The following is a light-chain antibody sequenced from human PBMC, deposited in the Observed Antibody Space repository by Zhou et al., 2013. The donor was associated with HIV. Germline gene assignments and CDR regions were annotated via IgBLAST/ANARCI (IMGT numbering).Light chain of an antibody. CDR3: QQYGSSPFT. CDR1: QSVNSNY. V-gene: IGKV3-20*01. J-gene: IGKJ3*01. CDR2: GAS. Sequence: EIVLTQSPGTLSLAPGERATLSCRASQSVNSNYLAWYQQKSGQAPRLLVYGASSRATGIPDRFSGSGSGTDFTLTISRLEPEDFAVYYCQQYGSSPFTFGPGTKVDIK.